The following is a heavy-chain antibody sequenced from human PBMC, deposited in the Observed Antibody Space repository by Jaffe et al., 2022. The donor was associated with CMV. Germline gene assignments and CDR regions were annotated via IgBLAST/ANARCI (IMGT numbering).Heavy chain of an antibody. V-gene: IGHV3-23*01. J-gene: IGHJ6*02. CDR1: GFTFSSYA. CDR2: ISGSGGST. Sequence: EVQLLESGGGLVQPGGSLRLSCAASGFTFSSYAMSWVRQAPGKGLEWVSAISGSGGSTYYADSVKGRFTISRDNSKNTLYLQMNSLRAEDTAVYYCARSETVTTYHYYYGMDVWGQGTTVTVSS. D-gene: IGHD4-4*01. CDR3: ARSETVTTYHYYYGMDV.